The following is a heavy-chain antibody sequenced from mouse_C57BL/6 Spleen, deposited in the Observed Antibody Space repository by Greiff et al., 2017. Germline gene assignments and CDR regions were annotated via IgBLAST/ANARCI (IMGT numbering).Heavy chain of an antibody. V-gene: IGHV1-52*01. Sequence: VQLQQPGAELVRPGSSVKLSCKASGYTFTSYWMHWVKQRPIQGLEWIGNIDPSDSETHYNQKFKDKATLTVDKSSSTAYMQLSSLTSEDSAVYYCASSYDYDAWFAYWGQGTLVTVSA. CDR1: GYTFTSYW. J-gene: IGHJ3*01. CDR2: IDPSDSET. CDR3: ASSYDYDAWFAY. D-gene: IGHD2-4*01.